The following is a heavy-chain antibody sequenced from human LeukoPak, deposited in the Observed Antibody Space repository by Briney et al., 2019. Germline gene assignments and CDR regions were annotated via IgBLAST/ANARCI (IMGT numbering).Heavy chain of an antibody. Sequence: PSETLSLTCTVSGGSISSYYCGWIRQAPEKGLEWIGSIYYTGGTNYSPSLKSRVTISVDTSKNQFSLKLSSVTAADTAIYYCARHGGTRITLVEVYYFDYWGQGTQVTVSS. CDR3: ARHGGTRITLVEVYYFDY. CDR1: GGSISSYY. CDR2: IYYTGGT. D-gene: IGHD4-11*01. J-gene: IGHJ4*02. V-gene: IGHV4-39*01.